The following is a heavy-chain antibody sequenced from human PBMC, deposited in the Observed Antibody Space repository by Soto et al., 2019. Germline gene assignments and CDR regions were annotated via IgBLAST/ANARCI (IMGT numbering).Heavy chain of an antibody. CDR2: ISPRGST. V-gene: IGHV4-34*01. J-gene: IGHJ4*02. CDR1: GGSFSGYF. Sequence: SETLSLTCAVYGGSFSGYFWSWIRQSPGKGLEWIGEISPRGSTNYNPSLKTRVTISVDVSKNQFSLKLNSVTAADTAIYYCARGSPGRTSSWYHSWGQGTLVTVSS. D-gene: IGHD6-13*01. CDR3: ARGSPGRTSSWYHS.